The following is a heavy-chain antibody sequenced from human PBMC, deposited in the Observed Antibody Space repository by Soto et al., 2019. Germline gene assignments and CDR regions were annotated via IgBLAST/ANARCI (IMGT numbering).Heavy chain of an antibody. V-gene: IGHV4-39*01. J-gene: IGHJ4*02. CDR3: ARRRGPKWLLLERPFDY. Sequence: QLQLQESGPGLVKPSETLSLTCTVSGGSISSSSYYWGWIRQPPGKGLEWIGSIYYSGSTYYNPSLKSRVTISVDTSKNQFSLKLSSVTAADTAVYYCARRRGPKWLLLERPFDYWGQGTLVTVSS. CDR1: GGSISSSSYY. D-gene: IGHD3-22*01. CDR2: IYYSGST.